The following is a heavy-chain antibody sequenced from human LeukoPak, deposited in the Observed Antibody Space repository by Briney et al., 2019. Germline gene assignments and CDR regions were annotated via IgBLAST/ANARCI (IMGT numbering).Heavy chain of an antibody. V-gene: IGHV1-2*02. D-gene: IGHD3-16*01. CDR2: INPNSGGT. CDR3: ARAGRGNHCTWFDP. Sequence: ASVKVSCKASGCTFTGYYMHWVRQAPGQGLEWMGWINPNSGGTNYAQKFQGRVTMTRDTSISTAYMELSRLRSDDTAVYCCARAGRGNHCTWFDPWGQGTLVTVSS. J-gene: IGHJ5*02. CDR1: GCTFTGYY.